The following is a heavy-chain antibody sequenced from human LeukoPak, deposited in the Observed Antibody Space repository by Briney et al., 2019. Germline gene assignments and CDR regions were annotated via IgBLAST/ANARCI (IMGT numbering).Heavy chain of an antibody. D-gene: IGHD1-26*01. J-gene: IGHJ4*02. V-gene: IGHV4-59*08. CDR2: KTYSGIT. CDR1: GGSISTYY. Sequence: PSETQSLTCSVSGGSISTYYWNWIRQPPGKGLEWIGYKTYSGITNYNPSLKSRITISIDTSKNQFSLKLSSVTAADTAVYYCARSGDSHVYYFDYWGQGTPVTVSS. CDR3: ARSGDSHVYYFDY.